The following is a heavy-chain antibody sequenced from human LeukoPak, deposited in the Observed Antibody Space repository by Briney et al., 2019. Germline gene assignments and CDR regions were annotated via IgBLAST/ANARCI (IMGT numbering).Heavy chain of an antibody. Sequence: PSETLSLTCTVSGGSISSGSYYWSWIRQPAGKGLEWIGRIYTSGSTNYNPSLKSRVTISVDTSKNQFSLKLSSVTAADTAVCYCAREQQLAVQHWGQGTLVTVSS. D-gene: IGHD6-13*01. CDR1: GGSISSGSYY. CDR2: IYTSGST. V-gene: IGHV4-61*02. CDR3: AREQQLAVQH. J-gene: IGHJ1*01.